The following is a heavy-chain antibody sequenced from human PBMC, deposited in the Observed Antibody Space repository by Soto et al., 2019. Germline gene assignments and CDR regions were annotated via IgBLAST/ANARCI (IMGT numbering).Heavy chain of an antibody. D-gene: IGHD3-3*01. Sequence: QINLIESGPTLVKPTQTLTLTCTFSGFSLSTSGAAVGWVSQPPGRALEWLALIYWDGDKRYNASLGNRLTITKDTSMIQVLRTLTNVDPADTATYYCAHRATMTIFGLIIDNGIWFDPWGQGTRVIVSS. J-gene: IGHJ5*02. CDR2: IYWDGDK. CDR3: AHRATMTIFGLIIDNGIWFDP. V-gene: IGHV2-5*02. CDR1: GFSLSTSGAA.